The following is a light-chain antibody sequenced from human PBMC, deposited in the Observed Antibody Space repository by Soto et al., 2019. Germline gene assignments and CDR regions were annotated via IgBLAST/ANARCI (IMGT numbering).Light chain of an antibody. CDR3: QQYATSPALT. Sequence: EIVLTQSPGTLSLSPGERATLSCRASQSVNSNYLAWYQHRPGQAPRLLIYGASSRATGIPDRFSGSGSGTDFTLTISRLEPEDVAVYYCQQYATSPALTFGGGTKVESK. CDR2: GAS. V-gene: IGKV3-20*01. J-gene: IGKJ4*01. CDR1: QSVNSNY.